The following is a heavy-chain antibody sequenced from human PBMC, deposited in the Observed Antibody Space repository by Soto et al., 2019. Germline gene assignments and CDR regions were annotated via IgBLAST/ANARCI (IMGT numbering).Heavy chain of an antibody. CDR2: ISAHNGNT. V-gene: IGHV1-18*01. CDR1: GYTFTSYG. Sequence: QVHLVQSGAEVKKPGASVKVSCKGSGYTFTSYGITWVRQAPGQGLEWMGWISAHNGNTNYAQKLQGRVTVTRDTSPITAYRELRRLRSDYTAVYYCARGRYGDYWGQGALVTVSS. D-gene: IGHD1-1*01. CDR3: ARGRYGDY. J-gene: IGHJ4*02.